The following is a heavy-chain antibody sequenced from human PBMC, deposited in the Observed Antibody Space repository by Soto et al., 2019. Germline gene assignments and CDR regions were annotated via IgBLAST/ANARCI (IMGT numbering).Heavy chain of an antibody. CDR2: IYYSGST. CDR3: ARRSSSWYFDY. D-gene: IGHD6-13*01. CDR1: GGSISSGGYY. Sequence: SETLSLTCTVSGGSISSGGYYWSWIRQHPGKGLEWIGYIYYSGSTYYNPSLKSRVTISVDTSKNQFSLKLSSVTAADTAVYYCARRSSSWYFDYWGQGTLVTVSS. V-gene: IGHV4-31*03. J-gene: IGHJ4*02.